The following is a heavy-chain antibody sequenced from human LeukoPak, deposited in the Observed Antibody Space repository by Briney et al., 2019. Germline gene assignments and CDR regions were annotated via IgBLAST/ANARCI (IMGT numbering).Heavy chain of an antibody. V-gene: IGHV3-33*06. CDR3: AKDLGPNSSSWYYFDY. CDR1: GFTFSSYG. CDR2: IWYDGSNK. Sequence: SGGSLRLSCAASGFTFSSYGMHWVRQAPGKGLEWVAVIWYDGSNKYYADSVKGRFTISRDNSKNTLYLQMNSLRAEDTAVYYCAKDLGPNSSSWYYFDYWGQGTLVTVSS. J-gene: IGHJ4*02. D-gene: IGHD6-13*01.